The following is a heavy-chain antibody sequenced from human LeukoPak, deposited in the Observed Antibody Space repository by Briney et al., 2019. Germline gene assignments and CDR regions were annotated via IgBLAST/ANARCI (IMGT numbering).Heavy chain of an antibody. D-gene: IGHD3-22*01. Sequence: GGSLRLSCAASGFTFSDYYMSWIRQAPGKGLEWVSYISSSGSTIYYADSVKGRFTISRDNSKNTLHLQMNNLRAEDTALYYCAKTPDIDMIEVGTSFDYWGQGTLVTVSS. CDR3: AKTPDIDMIEVGTSFDY. V-gene: IGHV3-11*01. CDR2: ISSSGSTI. CDR1: GFTFSDYY. J-gene: IGHJ4*02.